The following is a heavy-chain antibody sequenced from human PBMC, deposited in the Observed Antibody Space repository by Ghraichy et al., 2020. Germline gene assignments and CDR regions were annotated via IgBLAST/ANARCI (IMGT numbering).Heavy chain of an antibody. V-gene: IGHV4-61*01. CDR1: GGSVSSGSYY. CDR2: IYYSGST. D-gene: IGHD3-10*01. CDR3: ARRDRLSARGGFDP. Sequence: SETLSLTCTVSGGSVSSGSYYWSWIRQPPGKGLEWIGYIYYSGSTNYNPSLKSRVTISVDTSKNQFSLKLSSVTAADTAVYYCARRDRLSARGGFDPWGQGTLVTVSS. J-gene: IGHJ5*02.